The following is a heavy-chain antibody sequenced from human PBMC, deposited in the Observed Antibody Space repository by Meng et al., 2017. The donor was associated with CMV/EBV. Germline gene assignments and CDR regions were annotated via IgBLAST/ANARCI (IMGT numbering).Heavy chain of an antibody. D-gene: IGHD6-6*01. CDR3: ARDPLPARPGGYYYYYGMDV. J-gene: IGHJ6*02. CDR1: GGPISSYY. CDR2: IYYSGST. Sequence: SETLSLTCTVSGGPISSYYWSWIRQPPGKGLEWIGYIYYSGSTNYNPSLKSRVTISVDTSKNQFSLKLSSVTAADTAVYYCARDPLPARPGGYYYYYGMDVWGQGTTVTVSS. V-gene: IGHV4-59*01.